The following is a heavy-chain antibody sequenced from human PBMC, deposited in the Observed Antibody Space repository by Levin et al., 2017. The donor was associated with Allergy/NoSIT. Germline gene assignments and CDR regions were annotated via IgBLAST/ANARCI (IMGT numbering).Heavy chain of an antibody. CDR1: GDSISSYY. CDR2: VYASGSS. J-gene: IGHJ4*02. CDR3: ARDVNAPYSSGWFSDY. D-gene: IGHD6-19*01. Sequence: GSLRLSCTVSGDSISSYYWSWVRQPAGKGMEWIGRVYASGSSNNNPYYNPSLKSRVSMSVDTSKNQFSLKVTSVTAADTAVYYCARDVNAPYSSGWFSDYWGQGTLVTVSS. V-gene: IGHV4-4*07.